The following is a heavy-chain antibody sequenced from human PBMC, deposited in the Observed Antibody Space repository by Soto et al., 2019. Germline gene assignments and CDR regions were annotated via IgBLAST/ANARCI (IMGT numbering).Heavy chain of an antibody. V-gene: IGHV3-23*04. CDR2: ISGSGGST. CDR3: AKEIDTDYYDSSGGDAFDI. CDR1: GFTFSSYA. D-gene: IGHD3-22*01. Sequence: VQLVESGGGVVQPGRSLRLSCAASGFTFSSYAMSWVRQAPGKGLEWVSAISGSGGSTYYADSVKGRFTISRDNSKNTLYLQMNSLRAEDTAVYYCAKEIDTDYYDSSGGDAFDIWGQGTMVTVSS. J-gene: IGHJ3*02.